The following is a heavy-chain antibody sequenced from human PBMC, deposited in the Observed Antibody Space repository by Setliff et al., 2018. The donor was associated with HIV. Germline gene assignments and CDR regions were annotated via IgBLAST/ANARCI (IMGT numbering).Heavy chain of an antibody. D-gene: IGHD6-13*01. Sequence: SVKVSCKAPGDTFSTSALSWVRQAPGQGLEWMGRIIPILGIANYAQKFQGRVTITADKPTSTAYMELSSLRSEDTAVYYCAREPGRGSSWYVGFSYYYYYMDVWGKGTTVTVSS. J-gene: IGHJ6*03. CDR2: IIPILGIA. V-gene: IGHV1-69*04. CDR3: AREPGRGSSWYVGFSYYYYYMDV. CDR1: GDTFSTSA.